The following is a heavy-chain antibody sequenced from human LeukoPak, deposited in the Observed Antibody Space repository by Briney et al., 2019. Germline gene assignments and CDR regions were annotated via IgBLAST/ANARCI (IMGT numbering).Heavy chain of an antibody. Sequence: SETLSLTCTVSGGSINSYHWSWIRQPPGKGLEGIGYIYYCGSTNYNPSLKSRVTISSDTSRNQFSLKLRSVTAADTAVYYCTSGGMVSGDYWGHGTLVRVSS. CDR3: TSGGMVSGDY. CDR2: IYYCGST. V-gene: IGHV4-59*01. CDR1: GGSINSYH. J-gene: IGHJ4*01. D-gene: IGHD2-8*01.